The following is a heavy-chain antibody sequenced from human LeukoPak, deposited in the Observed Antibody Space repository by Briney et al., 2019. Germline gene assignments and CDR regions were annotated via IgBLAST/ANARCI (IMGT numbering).Heavy chain of an antibody. J-gene: IGHJ4*02. Sequence: GASVKVSCKASGYTFTGYHMHWVRQAPGQGLEWMGWINPNSGGTNYAQKFQGRVTMTSDTSISTAYMELSSLRSDDTAVYYCARKSAARSTSEFDCWGQGTLVTVSS. CDR2: INPNSGGT. CDR1: GYTFTGYH. V-gene: IGHV1-2*02. D-gene: IGHD2-2*01. CDR3: ARKSAARSTSEFDC.